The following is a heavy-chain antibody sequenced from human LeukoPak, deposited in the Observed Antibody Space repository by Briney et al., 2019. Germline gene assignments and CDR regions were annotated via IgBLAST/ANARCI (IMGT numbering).Heavy chain of an antibody. J-gene: IGHJ6*03. CDR3: VKDGTIFGVPRYYMDV. Sequence: GGSLRLSCAASGFTFSSYSMSWVRQAPGKGLEWVSAISGSGGSTYYADSVKGRFTISRDNYKNTLYLQMNSLRAEDPAVYYCVKDGTIFGVPRYYMDVWGKGTTVTVSS. D-gene: IGHD3-3*01. CDR1: GFTFSSYS. CDR2: ISGSGGST. V-gene: IGHV3-23*01.